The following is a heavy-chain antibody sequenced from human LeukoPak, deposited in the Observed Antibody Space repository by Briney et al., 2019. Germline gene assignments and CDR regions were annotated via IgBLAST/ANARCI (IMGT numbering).Heavy chain of an antibody. J-gene: IGHJ3*02. CDR2: TYISGST. CDR3: ARLRALAGYSSGYDAFDI. Sequence: NPSETLSLTCTVSGGSISSSSYYWGWIRQPPGKGLEWIGGTYISGSTYYNPSLKSRVTISVDTSKNQFSLKLSSVTAADTAVYYCARLRALAGYSSGYDAFDIWGQGTMVTVSS. CDR1: GGSISSSSYY. D-gene: IGHD6-19*01. V-gene: IGHV4-39*01.